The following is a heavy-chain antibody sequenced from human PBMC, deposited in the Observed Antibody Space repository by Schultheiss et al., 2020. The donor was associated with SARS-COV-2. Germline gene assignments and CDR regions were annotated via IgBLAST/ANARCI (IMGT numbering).Heavy chain of an antibody. D-gene: IGHD1-26*01. CDR2: ISSSSSYI. CDR3: ARDRGATPLFGY. J-gene: IGHJ4*02. V-gene: IGHV3-21*01. CDR1: GFTFSSYS. Sequence: GGSLRLSCAASGFTFSSYSMNWVRQAPGKGLEWVSSISSSSSYIYYADSVKGRFTISRDNAKNSLYLQMNSLRAEDTAVYYCARDRGATPLFGYWGQGTLVTVA.